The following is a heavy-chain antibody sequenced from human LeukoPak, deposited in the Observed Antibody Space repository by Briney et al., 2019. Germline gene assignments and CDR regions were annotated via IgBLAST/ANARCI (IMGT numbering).Heavy chain of an antibody. CDR1: GFIFSGYG. V-gene: IGHV3-33*06. CDR3: AKEGRSTTPGY. Sequence: GGSLGLSCAASGFIFSGYGMHWVRQAPGKGLEWVAVIWYDGSNKYYADSVKGRFTISRDNSKNTLYLQMNSLRAEDTAVYFCAKEGRSTTPGYWGQGTLVTVSS. D-gene: IGHD6-13*01. J-gene: IGHJ4*02. CDR2: IWYDGSNK.